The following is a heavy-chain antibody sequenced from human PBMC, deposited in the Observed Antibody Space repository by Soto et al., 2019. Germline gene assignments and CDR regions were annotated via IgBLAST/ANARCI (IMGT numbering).Heavy chain of an antibody. CDR1: GRSVSSGIDY. Sequence: SVTLSLTSTFSGRSVSSGIDYWSWIRPPPGKGLEWIGYIYYSGSTNYNPSLKSRVTISVDTSKNQFSLKLSSVTAADTAVYYCARSSIAANYGMDVWGQGTKVTVSS. J-gene: IGHJ6*02. CDR3: ARSSIAANYGMDV. V-gene: IGHV4-61*01. CDR2: IYYSGST. D-gene: IGHD6-6*01.